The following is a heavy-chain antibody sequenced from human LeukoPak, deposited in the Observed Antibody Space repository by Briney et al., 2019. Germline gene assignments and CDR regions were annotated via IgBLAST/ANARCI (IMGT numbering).Heavy chain of an antibody. CDR2: ISYDGSNK. V-gene: IGHV3-30*18. D-gene: IGHD2-2*02. Sequence: TGGSLRLSCAASGFTFSSYGMHWVRQAPGKGLEWVAVISYDGSNKYYADSVKGRFTISRDNSKNTLYLQMNSLRAEDTAVYYCAKGSRGYTNYYFDYWGQGTLVTVSS. J-gene: IGHJ4*02. CDR1: GFTFSSYG. CDR3: AKGSRGYTNYYFDY.